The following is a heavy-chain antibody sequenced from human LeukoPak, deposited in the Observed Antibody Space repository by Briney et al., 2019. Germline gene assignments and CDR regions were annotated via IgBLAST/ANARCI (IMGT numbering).Heavy chain of an antibody. CDR2: IYTSGSP. CDR3: AGRGATDAFDI. J-gene: IGHJ3*02. Sequence: PSQTLSLTCTVSGGSISSGIYYWSWIRQPAGKGLEWIGRIYTSGSPNYNPSLKSRVTISVATSKNQCSLKLTSVTAAAPAVYYCAGRGATDAFDIWGQGTMVTVSS. CDR1: GGSISSGIYY. D-gene: IGHD3-10*01. V-gene: IGHV4-61*02.